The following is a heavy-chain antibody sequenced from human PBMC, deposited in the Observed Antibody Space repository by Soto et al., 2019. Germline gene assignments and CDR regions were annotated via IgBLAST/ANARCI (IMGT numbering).Heavy chain of an antibody. V-gene: IGHV3-49*03. D-gene: IGHD3-3*01. CDR3: TRGLHRSFLEWLSYYYMDV. CDR2: IRSKAYGGTT. J-gene: IGHJ6*03. CDR1: GFTFGDYA. Sequence: GGSLRLSCTASGFTFGDYAMSWFRQAPGKGLEWVGFIRSKAYGGTTEYAASVKGRFTISRDDSKSIAYLQMNSLKTEDTAVYYCTRGLHRSFLEWLSYYYMDVWGKGTTVTVSS.